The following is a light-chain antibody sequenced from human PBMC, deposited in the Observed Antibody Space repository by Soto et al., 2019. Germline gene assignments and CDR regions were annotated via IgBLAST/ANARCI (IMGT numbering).Light chain of an antibody. CDR3: QQYENWPQLT. CDR1: QSVGGD. Sequence: ERGMTQSPDTLSVSPGERATLSCRASQSVGGDLAWYQQKPGQAPRLLIYGASSRAPGIPDRFSGSGSGTEFTLTISSLQPEDSAVYYCQQYENWPQLTFGGGTNVDIK. J-gene: IGKJ4*01. V-gene: IGKV3-15*01. CDR2: GAS.